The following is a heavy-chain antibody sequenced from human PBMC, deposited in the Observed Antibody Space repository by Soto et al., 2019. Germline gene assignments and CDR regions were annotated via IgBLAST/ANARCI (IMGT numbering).Heavy chain of an antibody. D-gene: IGHD3-9*01. Sequence: GSGPTLVNPTQTLTLTCTFSGFSLSTSGVGVGWIRQPPGKALEWLALIYWDDDKRYSPSLKSRLTITKDTSKNQVVLTMTNMGPVDTATYYCAHRLEEQGIKTYYDILTGYYKSSTGSAFDIWGQGTMVTISS. CDR1: GFSLSTSGVG. J-gene: IGHJ3*02. CDR2: IYWDDDK. CDR3: AHRLEEQGIKTYYDILTGYYKSSTGSAFDI. V-gene: IGHV2-5*02.